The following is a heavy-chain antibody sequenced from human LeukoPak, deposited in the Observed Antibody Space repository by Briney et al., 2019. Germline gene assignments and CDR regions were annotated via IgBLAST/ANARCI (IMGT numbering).Heavy chain of an antibody. J-gene: IGHJ4*02. CDR1: GYNFTCNF. Sequence: ASVKVSCKASGYNFTCNFMHWVRQAPGQGLEWMGWIKSNSGATKYAQKFQGRITMTRDTSIRTAYMELRSVGSDDTAIYYCARSLVNWGRGTLVTVSS. D-gene: IGHD6-6*01. V-gene: IGHV1-2*02. CDR3: ARSLVN. CDR2: IKSNSGAT.